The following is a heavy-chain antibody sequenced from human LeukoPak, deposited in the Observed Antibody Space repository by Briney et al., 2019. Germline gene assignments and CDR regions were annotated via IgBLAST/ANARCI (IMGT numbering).Heavy chain of an antibody. CDR1: GGSISSYY. J-gene: IGHJ6*03. CDR2: IYTSGST. D-gene: IGHD2-2*02. Sequence: SETLSLTCTVSGGSISSYYWSWIRQPPGKGLEWTGYIYTSGSTNYNPSLKSRVTISVDTSKNQFSLKLSSVTAADTAVYYCARRYCSSTSCYTRSEGYYYMDVWGKGTTVTVSS. CDR3: ARRYCSSTSCYTRSEGYYYMDV. V-gene: IGHV4-4*09.